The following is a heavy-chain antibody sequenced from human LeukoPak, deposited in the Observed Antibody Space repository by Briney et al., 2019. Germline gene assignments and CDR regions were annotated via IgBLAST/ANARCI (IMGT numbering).Heavy chain of an antibody. Sequence: SETPSLTCTVSGGSIRSHYWTWLRQSPVKGLEWIGDISNSGSTSYNPSLKSRVTISIDTSKNQFSLKLSSVTAADTTVYYCGRDALVGYFSYYYMDVWGKGTTVTVSS. CDR1: GGSIRSHY. V-gene: IGHV4-59*11. D-gene: IGHD2-15*01. CDR2: ISNSGST. CDR3: GRDALVGYFSYYYMDV. J-gene: IGHJ6*03.